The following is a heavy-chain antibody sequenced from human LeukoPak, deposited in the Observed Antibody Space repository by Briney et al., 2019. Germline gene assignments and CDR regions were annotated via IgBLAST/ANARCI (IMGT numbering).Heavy chain of an antibody. CDR1: GYSISSGYY. Sequence: SETLSLTCAVSGYSISSGYYWGWIRQPPGKGLEWIGIIYHSGSTYYNPSLKSRFTISVDTSKNQLSLKLSSVTAADTAVYYCARLRWELLEDYFEYWGQGTLVTVSS. V-gene: IGHV4-38-2*01. D-gene: IGHD1-26*01. J-gene: IGHJ4*02. CDR3: ARLRWELLEDYFEY. CDR2: IYHSGST.